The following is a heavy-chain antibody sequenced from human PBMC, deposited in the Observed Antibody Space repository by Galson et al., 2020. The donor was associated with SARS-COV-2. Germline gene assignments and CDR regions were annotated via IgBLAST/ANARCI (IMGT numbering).Heavy chain of an antibody. CDR1: GYSISSNYY. CDR3: ARVVVLGAHWCDP. Sequence: SETLSLTCTVSGYSISSNYYWGWIRQPPGKGLEWIVIAYHSGSTYYNPPLQSRVTISVDTSKNQFSLKLSSVTAADTAVYYCARVVVLGAHWCDPWGQGTQVTVSS. J-gene: IGHJ5*02. D-gene: IGHD2-15*01. V-gene: IGHV4-38-2*02. CDR2: AYHSGST.